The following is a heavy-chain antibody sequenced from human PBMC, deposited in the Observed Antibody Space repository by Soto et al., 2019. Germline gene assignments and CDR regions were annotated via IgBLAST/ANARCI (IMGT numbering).Heavy chain of an antibody. V-gene: IGHV5-10-1*01. CDR2: IDPSDSQT. J-gene: IGHJ4*02. D-gene: IGHD3-16*01. CDR3: ARQLYDSDTGPNPIYFFDA. Sequence: LGWMGRIDPSDSQTYYSPSFRGHVTISATKSITTVFLQWSSLRASDTAMYDCARQLYDSDTGPNPIYFFDAWGQGTPVAVSS.